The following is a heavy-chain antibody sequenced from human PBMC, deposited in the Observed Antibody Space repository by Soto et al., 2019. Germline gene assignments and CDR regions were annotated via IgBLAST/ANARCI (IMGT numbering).Heavy chain of an antibody. CDR2: IYYSGST. Sequence: SETLSLTCTVTGASVSSGGYYWTWIRQPPGKGLEWIGYIYYSGSTNYNPSLKSRVTISVDTSKNQFSLKLSSVTAADTAVYYCARDRVVVAANPNYYYYGMDVWGQGTTVTVSS. CDR1: GASVSSGGYY. V-gene: IGHV4-61*08. D-gene: IGHD2-15*01. CDR3: ARDRVVVAANPNYYYYGMDV. J-gene: IGHJ6*02.